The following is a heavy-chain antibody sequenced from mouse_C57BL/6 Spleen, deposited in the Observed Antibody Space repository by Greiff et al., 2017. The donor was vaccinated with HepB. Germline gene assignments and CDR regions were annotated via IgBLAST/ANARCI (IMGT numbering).Heavy chain of an antibody. CDR2: IHPNSGSI. D-gene: IGHD1-1*01. J-gene: IGHJ4*01. V-gene: IGHV1-64*01. CDR3: ASNYGSSYAMDY. CDR1: GYTFTSYW. Sequence: QVQLKQPGAELVKPGASVKLSCKASGYTFTSYWMHWVKQSPGQGLEWIGMIHPNSGSINYNEKFKSKATLTVDKSSSTAYMQLSSLTSEDSAVYYCASNYGSSYAMDYWGQGTSVTVSS.